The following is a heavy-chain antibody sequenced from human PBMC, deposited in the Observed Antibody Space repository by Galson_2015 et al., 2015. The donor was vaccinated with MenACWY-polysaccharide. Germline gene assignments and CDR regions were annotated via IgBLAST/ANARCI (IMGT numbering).Heavy chain of an antibody. V-gene: IGHV4-31*03. CDR2: IYARGTT. CDR3: ARGRTQATSSGFGF. D-gene: IGHD3-22*01. CDR1: GDSIITGGYY. Sequence: TLSLPVTVSGDSIITGGYYWGWIRQHPGKGLQWIGSIYARGTTYYNPSGKGRITIAVDTTKNQISLNLNSVTAADTAVYYCARGRTQATSSGFGFWGQGTLVTVSS. J-gene: IGHJ1*01.